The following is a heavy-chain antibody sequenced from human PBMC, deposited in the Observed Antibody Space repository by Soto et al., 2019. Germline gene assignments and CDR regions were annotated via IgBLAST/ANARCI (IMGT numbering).Heavy chain of an antibody. D-gene: IGHD1-26*01. CDR2: VWTSGST. CDR3: ARTVGAAYYSDF. J-gene: IGHJ4*02. V-gene: IGHV4-4*07. CDR1: GGSMSRYY. Sequence: QVQLQESGPGLVKPSETLSLTCNVSGGSMSRYYWSWIRQPAGKGLEWIGRVWTSGSTNYNPSLKSRVTMSIDTSTNHFFLKLNSLTAADTAVYYCARTVGAAYYSDFWGEGTLVTVSS.